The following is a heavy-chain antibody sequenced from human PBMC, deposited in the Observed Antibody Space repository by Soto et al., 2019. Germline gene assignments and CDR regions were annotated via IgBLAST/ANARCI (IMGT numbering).Heavy chain of an antibody. Sequence: EVQLVETGGGLIQPGGSLRLSCAASGFTVSSNYMSWVRQAPGKGLEWVSVIYSGGSTYYADSVKGRFTISRDNSKNTLYLQMNSLRAEDTAVYYCARDFFGGSFYYGMDVWGQGTTVTVSS. V-gene: IGHV3-53*02. CDR3: ARDFFGGSFYYGMDV. CDR2: IYSGGST. CDR1: GFTVSSNY. D-gene: IGHD1-26*01. J-gene: IGHJ6*02.